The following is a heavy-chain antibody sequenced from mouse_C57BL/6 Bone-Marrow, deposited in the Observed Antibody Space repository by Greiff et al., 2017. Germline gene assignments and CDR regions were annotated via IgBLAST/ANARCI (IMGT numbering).Heavy chain of an antibody. D-gene: IGHD1-1*01. Sequence: QVQLKESGAELVKPGASVKMSCKASGYTFTTYPIEWMKQNHGKSLEWIGNFHPYNDDTKYNEKFKGKATLTVEKSSSTVYLELSRLTSDDSAVYYCARVYYYGSSPWFAYWGQGTLVTVSA. CDR2: FHPYNDDT. J-gene: IGHJ3*01. CDR3: ARVYYYGSSPWFAY. CDR1: GYTFTTYP. V-gene: IGHV1-47*01.